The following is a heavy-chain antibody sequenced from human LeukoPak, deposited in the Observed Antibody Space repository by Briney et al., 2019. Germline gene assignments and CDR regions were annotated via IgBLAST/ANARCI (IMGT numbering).Heavy chain of an antibody. Sequence: GGPLRLSCAASGFTFSSYAMSWVRQAPGKGLEWVSAISGSGGSTYYADSVKGRFTISRDNSKNTLYLQMNSLRAEDTAVYYCAKRNEQYYYYGMDVWGQGTTVTVSS. CDR1: GFTFSSYA. D-gene: IGHD1-1*01. V-gene: IGHV3-23*01. CDR3: AKRNEQYYYYGMDV. J-gene: IGHJ6*02. CDR2: ISGSGGST.